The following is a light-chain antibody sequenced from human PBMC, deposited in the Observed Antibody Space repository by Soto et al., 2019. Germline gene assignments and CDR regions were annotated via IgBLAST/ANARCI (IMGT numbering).Light chain of an antibody. Sequence: EILMTQSPDTLSVSPGESATLSCRASQRVYSNLAWYQQRPGQAPRLLIYGASTRATGVPARFSGRGSWTEFTLTISSLQSEDFAVYYCQQYTNWPPNTFGQGTRLEMK. CDR1: QRVYSN. CDR2: GAS. J-gene: IGKJ5*01. V-gene: IGKV3-15*01. CDR3: QQYTNWPPNT.